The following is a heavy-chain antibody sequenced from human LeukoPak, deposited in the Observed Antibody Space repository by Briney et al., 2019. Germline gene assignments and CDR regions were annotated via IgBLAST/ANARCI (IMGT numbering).Heavy chain of an antibody. Sequence: ASVKVSCKASGYTFTSYYMHWVRQAPGQGLEWMGIINPSGGSTSYAQKFQGRVTMTRDTSTSTAYMELSSLRSEDTAVYYCARDRGFGYYGMDVWGKGTTVTVSS. D-gene: IGHD3-10*01. CDR1: GYTFTSYY. V-gene: IGHV1-46*01. CDR3: ARDRGFGYYGMDV. J-gene: IGHJ6*04. CDR2: INPSGGST.